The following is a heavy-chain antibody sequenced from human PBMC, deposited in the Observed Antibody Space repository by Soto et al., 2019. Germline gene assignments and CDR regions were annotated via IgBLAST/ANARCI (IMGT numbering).Heavy chain of an antibody. Sequence: SETLSLTXSVSGGSINNYYWNWVRQTPGKGLEWIGYIYYTGSTHYNPSLKSRVTMSVDTSKNQFSLRLTSVTAADTAVYFCAREGILLLGAFDIWGQGTVVTVSS. CDR2: IYYTGST. V-gene: IGHV4-59*01. CDR3: AREGILLLGAFDI. CDR1: GGSINNYY. D-gene: IGHD3-9*01. J-gene: IGHJ3*02.